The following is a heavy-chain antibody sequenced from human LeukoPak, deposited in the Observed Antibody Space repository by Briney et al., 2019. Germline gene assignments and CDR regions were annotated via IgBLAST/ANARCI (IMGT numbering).Heavy chain of an antibody. CDR3: ARSNYYDNGRIDY. CDR2: IYYSGST. V-gene: IGHV4-59*01. J-gene: IGHJ4*02. CDR1: GGSISSYF. Sequence: PSETLSLTCTVSGGSISSYFWSWIRQPPAKGLEWIGYIYYSGSTNYNPSLKSRVTISVDTSKNQFSLKLSSVTAADTAVYYCARSNYYDNGRIDYWGQGTLVTVSS. D-gene: IGHD3-22*01.